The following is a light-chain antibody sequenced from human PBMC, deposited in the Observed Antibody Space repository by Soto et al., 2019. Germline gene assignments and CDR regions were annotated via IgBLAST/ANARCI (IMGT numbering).Light chain of an antibody. J-gene: IGKJ1*01. CDR1: QSVDSRF. CDR2: VAS. V-gene: IGKV3-20*01. Sequence: ETVLTQSPGSLSLSPGERATLSCRASQSVDSRFFAWYQQRPGQAPRLLIYVASRRATGIPERFTGSGSGTDFTLTISGLEPEDFALYYCQQYDSSVTFGLGTKVEIK. CDR3: QQYDSSVT.